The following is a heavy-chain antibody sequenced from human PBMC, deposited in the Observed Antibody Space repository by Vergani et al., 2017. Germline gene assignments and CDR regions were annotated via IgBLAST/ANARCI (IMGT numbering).Heavy chain of an antibody. V-gene: IGHV1-69*01. CDR1: GGTFGSYA. J-gene: IGHJ5*02. D-gene: IGHD3-22*01. Sequence: QVQLVQSGAEVKKPGSSVKVSCKASGGTFGSYAISWVRQAPGQGLEWMGGIIPIFGTANYAQKFQGRVTITADESTSTAYMELSSLRSEDTAVYYCARGDEYYDSSGYPPGWFDPWGQGTLVTVSS. CDR3: ARGDEYYDSSGYPPGWFDP. CDR2: IIPIFGTA.